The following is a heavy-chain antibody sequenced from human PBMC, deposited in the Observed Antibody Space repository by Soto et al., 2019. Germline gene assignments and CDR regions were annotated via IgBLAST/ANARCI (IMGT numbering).Heavy chain of an antibody. CDR2: LYYSGGA. Sequence: SETLSLTCTVSGGSISNFYWSWIRQPPGKGLEWIGYLYYSGGANYSPSLKSRVTISVDTSKNQFSLILTSVTAADTAMYYCAKFTVTAFDAFDIWGQGTMVTVSS. D-gene: IGHD4-17*01. V-gene: IGHV4-59*01. J-gene: IGHJ3*02. CDR3: AKFTVTAFDAFDI. CDR1: GGSISNFY.